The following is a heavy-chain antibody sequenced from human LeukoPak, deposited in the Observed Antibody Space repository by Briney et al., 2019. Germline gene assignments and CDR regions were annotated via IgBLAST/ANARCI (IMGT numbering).Heavy chain of an antibody. CDR1: GFTFNNAW. J-gene: IGHJ4*02. Sequence: PGGSLRLSCAASGFTFNNAWMSWVRQAPGKGLEWVGRIKSKTDGGTTDYAAPVKGRFTISSDDSKNTLYLEMNSLKTEGTAVYYCTTHSGYDYLSDYWGQGTLVTVSS. CDR2: IKSKTDGGTT. D-gene: IGHD5-12*01. CDR3: TTHSGYDYLSDY. V-gene: IGHV3-15*01.